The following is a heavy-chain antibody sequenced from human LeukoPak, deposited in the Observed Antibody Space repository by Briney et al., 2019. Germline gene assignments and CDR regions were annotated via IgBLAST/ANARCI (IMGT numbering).Heavy chain of an antibody. CDR2: IIPILGIA. J-gene: IGHJ4*02. CDR3: ASEDGDEYYDFWSGSLDY. V-gene: IGHV1-69*04. CDR1: GGTFSSYA. Sequence: SVKVSCKAFGGTFSSYAISWVRQAPGQGLEWMGRIIPILGIANYAQKFQGRVTITADKSTSTAYMELSSLRSEDTAVYYCASEDGDEYYDFWSGSLDYWGQGTLVTVSS. D-gene: IGHD3-3*01.